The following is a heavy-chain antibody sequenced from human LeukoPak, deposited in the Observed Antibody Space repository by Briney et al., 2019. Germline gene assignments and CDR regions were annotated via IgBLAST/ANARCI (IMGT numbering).Heavy chain of an antibody. CDR1: GGSISTYY. J-gene: IGHJ5*02. V-gene: IGHV4-4*07. Sequence: SETLSLTCTVSGGSISTYYWSWIRQPAGKGLEWIGHIYTSGSTSYNPSLKSRVTMSVDTSKNQFSLKLSSVTAADTALYYCARSYGSGSSNWFDPWGQGTLVTVSS. CDR3: ARSYGSGSSNWFDP. D-gene: IGHD3-10*01. CDR2: IYTSGST.